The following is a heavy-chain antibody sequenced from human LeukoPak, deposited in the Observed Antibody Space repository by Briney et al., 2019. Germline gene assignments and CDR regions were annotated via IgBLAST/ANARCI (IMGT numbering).Heavy chain of an antibody. CDR1: GYTFTSYD. V-gene: IGHV1-2*02. J-gene: IGHJ4*02. Sequence: ASVKVSCKASGYTFTSYDINWVRQATGQGLEWMGWINPNSGDTNYAQKFQGRVTMTRDTSISTAYMELSRLRSDDTAVYYCARTDRGRATLDYWGQGTLVTVSS. CDR3: ARTDRGRATLDY. D-gene: IGHD1-26*01. CDR2: INPNSGDT.